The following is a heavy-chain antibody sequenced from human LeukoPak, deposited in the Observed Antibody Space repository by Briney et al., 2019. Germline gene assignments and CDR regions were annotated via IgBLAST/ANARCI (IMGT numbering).Heavy chain of an antibody. CDR2: ISSSGSTI. J-gene: IGHJ6*02. CDR3: ARLKQQLVLRGYGMDV. CDR1: GFTFSSYE. Sequence: GGSLRLSCAASGFTFSSYEMNWVRQAPGKGLEWVSYISSSGSTIYYADSVKGRFTISRDNAKNSLYLQTNSLRAEDTAVYYCARLKQQLVLRGYGMDVWGQGTTVTVSS. V-gene: IGHV3-48*03. D-gene: IGHD6-13*01.